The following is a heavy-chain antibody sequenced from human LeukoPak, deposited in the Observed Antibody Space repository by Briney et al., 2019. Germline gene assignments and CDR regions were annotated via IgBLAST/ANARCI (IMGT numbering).Heavy chain of an antibody. D-gene: IGHD3-9*01. Sequence: SETLSLTCAVYGGSFSSYYWSWIRQPPGKGLEWIGYIYYSGSTNYNPSLKSRVTISVDTSKNQFSLKLSSVTAADTAVYYCARQGPGDDILTFDYWGQGTLVTVSS. CDR3: ARQGPGDDILTFDY. CDR1: GGSFSSYY. J-gene: IGHJ4*02. CDR2: IYYSGST. V-gene: IGHV4-59*08.